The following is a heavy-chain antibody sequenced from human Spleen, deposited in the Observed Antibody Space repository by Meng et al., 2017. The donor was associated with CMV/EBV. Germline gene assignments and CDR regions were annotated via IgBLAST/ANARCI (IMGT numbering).Heavy chain of an antibody. V-gene: IGHV3-23*01. CDR2: ISGSGGST. Sequence: GGSLRLSCAASGFTFSSYAMSWVRQAPGKGLEWVSAISGSGGSTYYADSVKGRFTISRDNSKNTLYLQMNSLRAEDTAVYYCARRGVIALAGTFDYWGQGSLVTVSS. CDR1: GFTFSSYA. J-gene: IGHJ4*02. CDR3: ARRGVIALAGTFDY. D-gene: IGHD6-19*01.